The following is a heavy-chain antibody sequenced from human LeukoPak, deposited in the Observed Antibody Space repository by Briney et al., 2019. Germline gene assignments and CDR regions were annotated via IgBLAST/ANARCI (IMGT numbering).Heavy chain of an antibody. V-gene: IGHV4-59*08. D-gene: IGHD6-19*01. J-gene: IGHJ5*02. Sequence: SETLSLTCTVSGASITDYCWSWIRQSPGKGLEWIGYIYYTGSTNYNPSLKSRVTMSLDTSKNQFSLKLNSVTSADTAVYYCATRRGYTSGWYWRDPWGQGTRVSVIS. CDR2: IYYTGST. CDR3: ATRRGYTSGWYWRDP. CDR1: GASITDYC.